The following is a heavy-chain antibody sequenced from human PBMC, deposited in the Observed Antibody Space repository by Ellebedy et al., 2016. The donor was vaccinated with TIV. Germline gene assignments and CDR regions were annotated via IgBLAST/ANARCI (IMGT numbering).Heavy chain of an antibody. J-gene: IGHJ4*02. CDR1: GFTFSGYY. CDR2: ISSSSSTI. D-gene: IGHD4-23*01. CDR3: ARDFMNKVVKFDY. V-gene: IGHV3-11*04. Sequence: PGGSLRLSCAASGFTFSGYYMSWFRQAPGKGLEWVSYISSSSSTIYYADSVKGRFTISRDNAKTSLYLQMNSLRAEDTALYYCARDFMNKVVKFDYWGQGTLVTVSS.